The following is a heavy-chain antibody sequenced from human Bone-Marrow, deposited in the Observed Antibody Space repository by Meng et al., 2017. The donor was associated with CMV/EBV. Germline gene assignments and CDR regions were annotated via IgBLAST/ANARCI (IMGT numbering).Heavy chain of an antibody. D-gene: IGHD2/OR15-2a*01. Sequence: KVSCKGSGYSFTSYWIGWVRQMPGKGLEWMGIIYPGDSDTRYSPSFQGQVTISADKSISTAYLQWSSLKASDTAMYYWPTRRYYTKTAYFFSWGQGTLVTVSS. J-gene: IGHJ4*02. V-gene: IGHV5-51*01. CDR3: PTRRYYTKTAYFFS. CDR2: IYPGDSDT. CDR1: GYSFTSYW.